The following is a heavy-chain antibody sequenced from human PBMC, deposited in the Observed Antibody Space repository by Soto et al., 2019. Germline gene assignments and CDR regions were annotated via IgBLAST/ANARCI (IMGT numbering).Heavy chain of an antibody. J-gene: IGHJ5*02. CDR1: GGSSSGYY. D-gene: IGHD3-10*01. V-gene: IGHV4-59*01. CDR2: IYYSGST. Sequence: SLTMSFTWTVAGGSSSGYYGSWIRQPPGKGLEWIGYIYYSGSTNYNPSLKSRVTISVDTSKNQFSLKLSSVTAADTAVYYCAREVGSGNWFDPWGQGTLVTVSS. CDR3: AREVGSGNWFDP.